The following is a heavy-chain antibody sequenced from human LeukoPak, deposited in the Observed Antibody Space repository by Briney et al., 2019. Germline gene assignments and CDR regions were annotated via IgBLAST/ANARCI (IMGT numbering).Heavy chain of an antibody. V-gene: IGHV1-3*01. D-gene: IGHD2-15*01. Sequence: GASVKVSCKGSGYTFTNYAVHWERQAPGQRLEWLGWINPGNGDTKYSQNFQGRVTVTSDTSAATAYVELNSLTSEDTAVHYCARERWHCRVNCYSVYYYALDVWGQGTTVTVSS. CDR3: ARERWHCRVNCYSVYYYALDV. J-gene: IGHJ6*02. CDR1: GYTFTNYA. CDR2: INPGNGDT.